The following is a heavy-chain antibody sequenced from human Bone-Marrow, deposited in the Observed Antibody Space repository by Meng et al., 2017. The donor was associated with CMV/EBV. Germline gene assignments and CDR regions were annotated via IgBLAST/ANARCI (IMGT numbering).Heavy chain of an antibody. D-gene: IGHD5-18*01. Sequence: YGGSFSGYYWSWIRQPPGKGLEWIGEINHRGSTNYNPTLKSRVTISVDTSKNQFSLKQSSVTAADTAVYYCAREKYSSGNLHNGWFDPWGQGTLVTVSS. CDR2: INHRGST. CDR1: GGSFSGYY. V-gene: IGHV4-34*01. CDR3: AREKYSSGNLHNGWFDP. J-gene: IGHJ5*02.